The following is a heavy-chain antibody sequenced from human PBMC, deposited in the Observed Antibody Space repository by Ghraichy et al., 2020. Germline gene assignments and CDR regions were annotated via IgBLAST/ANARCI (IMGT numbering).Heavy chain of an antibody. CDR3: ARGGAVAANYYYYGMDV. Sequence: SETPSLTCTVSGGSISSYYWSWIRQPPGKGLEWIGYIYYSGSTNYNPSLKSRVTISVDTSKNQFSLKLSSVTAADMAVYYCARGGAVAANYYYYGMDVWGQGTTVTVSS. D-gene: IGHD2-15*01. CDR1: GGSISSYY. CDR2: IYYSGST. J-gene: IGHJ6*02. V-gene: IGHV4-59*01.